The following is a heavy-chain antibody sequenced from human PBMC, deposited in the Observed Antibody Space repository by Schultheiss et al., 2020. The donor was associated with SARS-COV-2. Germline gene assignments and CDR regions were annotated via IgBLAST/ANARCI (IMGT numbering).Heavy chain of an antibody. Sequence: GESLKISCAASGFTFSSYGMHWVRQAPGKGLEWVAVIWYDGSNKYYADSVKGRFTISRDNSKNTLYLQMNSLRAEDTAVYYCARDYSGSYSWFDYWGQGTLVTVSS. D-gene: IGHD1-26*01. CDR2: IWYDGSNK. V-gene: IGHV3-33*01. CDR1: GFTFSSYG. CDR3: ARDYSGSYSWFDY. J-gene: IGHJ4*02.